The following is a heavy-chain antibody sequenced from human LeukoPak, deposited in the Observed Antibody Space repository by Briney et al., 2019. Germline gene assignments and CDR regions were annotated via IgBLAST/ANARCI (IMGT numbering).Heavy chain of an antibody. Sequence: GGSLRLSCAASGFTFSDYYMSWIRQAPGKGLEWVSYISSSGSTIYYADSVKGRFTISRDNAKNSLYLQMNSLRAEDTAVHYCARGRMATIGPWYYFDYWGQGTLVTVSS. J-gene: IGHJ4*02. CDR2: ISSSGSTI. CDR1: GFTFSDYY. D-gene: IGHD5-24*01. V-gene: IGHV3-11*04. CDR3: ARGRMATIGPWYYFDY.